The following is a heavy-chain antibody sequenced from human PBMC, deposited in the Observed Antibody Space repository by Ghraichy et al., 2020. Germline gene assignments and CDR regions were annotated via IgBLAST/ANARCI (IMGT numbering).Heavy chain of an antibody. V-gene: IGHV3-48*01. CDR2: ITRSSITI. Sequence: GGSLRLSCEGSGFSFSDYSMIWVRLTPRKSLEWVSYITRSSITIFYTDSVKGRFTISRDNAKNSLYLQMNTLRAEDTAVYYCATGRDYSSRTPNDFWRQGTLVTVSS. J-gene: IGHJ4*02. CDR1: GFSFSDYS. D-gene: IGHD3-10*01. CDR3: ATGRDYSSRTPNDF.